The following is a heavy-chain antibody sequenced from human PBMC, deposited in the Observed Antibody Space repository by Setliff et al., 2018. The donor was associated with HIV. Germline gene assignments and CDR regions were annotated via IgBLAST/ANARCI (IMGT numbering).Heavy chain of an antibody. V-gene: IGHV4-39*01. CDR1: GGPISTDHN. Sequence: PSETLSLTCTVSGGPISTDHNWGWFRQPPGKGLEWIAGIHEKGHTYYNPSLKSRVIILMDTSNKQFSVRLRSVTAADTATYYCARHRQWHLLPDHWGQGVWVTVSS. CDR3: ARHRQWHLLPDH. D-gene: IGHD6-19*01. J-gene: IGHJ4*02. CDR2: IHEKGHT.